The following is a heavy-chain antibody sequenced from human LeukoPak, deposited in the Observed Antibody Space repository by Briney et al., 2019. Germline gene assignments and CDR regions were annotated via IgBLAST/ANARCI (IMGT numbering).Heavy chain of an antibody. Sequence: GGSLRLSCAASGFIFPTYWMHWVRQAPGKGLVWVSRINSDGSSTDYADSVKGRFTISRDNARNTLYLQMNSLRAEDTAVYYCVSFYETYWGRGTLVTVSS. CDR2: INSDGSST. J-gene: IGHJ4*02. CDR1: GFIFPTYW. D-gene: IGHD2-2*01. CDR3: VSFYETY. V-gene: IGHV3-74*01.